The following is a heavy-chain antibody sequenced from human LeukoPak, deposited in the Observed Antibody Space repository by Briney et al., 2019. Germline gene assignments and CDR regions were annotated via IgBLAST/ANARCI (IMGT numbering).Heavy chain of an antibody. D-gene: IGHD6-13*01. CDR1: GFTFDDYA. CDR3: AKDIFTGIAAAGAIDY. V-gene: IGHV3-9*01. Sequence: PGGSLRLSCAASGFTFDDYAMHWVRQAPGKGPEWVSGISWNSGSIGYADSVKGRFTISRDNAKNSLYLQMNSLRAEDTALYYCAKDIFTGIAAAGAIDYWGQGTLVTVSS. CDR2: ISWNSGSI. J-gene: IGHJ4*02.